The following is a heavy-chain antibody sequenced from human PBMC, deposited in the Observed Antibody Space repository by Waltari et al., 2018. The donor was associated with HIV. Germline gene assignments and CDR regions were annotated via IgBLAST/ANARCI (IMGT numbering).Heavy chain of an antibody. D-gene: IGHD3-9*01. CDR3: VRDWDWPSDRLDY. V-gene: IGHV3-7*01. Sequence: EVQLVESGGGLVQPGGSLRLSCAASGFTLSIYWMSWVRQAPGKGLEWVANIKPDGSEKYYVDSVKGRFTISRDNAKNSLFLQMNSLRAEDTAVYFCVRDWDWPSDRLDYWGQGTLVTVSS. J-gene: IGHJ4*02. CDR1: GFTLSIYW. CDR2: IKPDGSEK.